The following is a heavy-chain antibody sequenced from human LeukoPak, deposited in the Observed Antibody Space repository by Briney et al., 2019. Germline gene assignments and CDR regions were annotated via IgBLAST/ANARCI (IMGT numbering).Heavy chain of an antibody. CDR2: INPNSGGT. V-gene: IGHV1-2*02. Sequence: ASVEVSCKASGYTFTGYYMHWVRQAPGQGLEWMGWINPNSGGTNYAQKFQGRVTMTRDTSISTAYMELSRLRSDDTAVYYCARVGSSGYYYAEYFQHWGQGTLVTVSS. D-gene: IGHD3-22*01. CDR3: ARVGSSGYYYAEYFQH. CDR1: GYTFTGYY. J-gene: IGHJ1*01.